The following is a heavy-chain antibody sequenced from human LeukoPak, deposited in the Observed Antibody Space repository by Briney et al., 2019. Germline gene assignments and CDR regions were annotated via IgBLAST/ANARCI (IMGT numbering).Heavy chain of an antibody. D-gene: IGHD6-13*01. J-gene: IGHJ5*02. CDR1: GGSISSYY. CDR2: IYYSGST. Sequence: SETLSLTCTVSGGSISSYYWSWIWQPPGTGLEWIGYIYYSGSTNYNPSPKSRVTISVDTSKNQFSLKLSSVTAADTAVYYCARRIAQPLGFDPWGQGTLVTVSS. CDR3: ARRIAQPLGFDP. V-gene: IGHV4-59*01.